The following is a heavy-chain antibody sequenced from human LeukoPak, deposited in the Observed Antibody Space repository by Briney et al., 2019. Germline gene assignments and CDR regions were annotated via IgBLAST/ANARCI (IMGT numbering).Heavy chain of an antibody. CDR2: IYYSGST. V-gene: IGHV4-39*01. J-gene: IGHJ4*02. D-gene: IGHD6-19*01. CDR3: ARRRRIAVAGLGGYFDY. CDR1: GVSISSSSYY. Sequence: TSETLSLTCTVSGVSISSSSYYWGWIRQPPGKGLEWIGSIYYSGSTYYNPSLKSRFTISVDTSKNQFSLKLSSVTAADTAVYYCARRRRIAVAGLGGYFDYWGQGTLVTVSS.